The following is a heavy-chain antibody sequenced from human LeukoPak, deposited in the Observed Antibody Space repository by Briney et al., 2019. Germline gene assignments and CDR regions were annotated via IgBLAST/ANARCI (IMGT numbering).Heavy chain of an antibody. V-gene: IGHV3-33*01. CDR3: AREVGGWYPPDY. CDR2: IWYDGSNK. Sequence: GRSLRLSCAASGFTFSTYGMHWVRQAPGTGLEWGAVIWYDGSNKYYADSVKGRFTISRDNSKNTLYLQMNSLRAEDTAVYYCAREVGGWYPPDYWGQGTLVTVSS. CDR1: GFTFSTYG. J-gene: IGHJ4*02. D-gene: IGHD6-19*01.